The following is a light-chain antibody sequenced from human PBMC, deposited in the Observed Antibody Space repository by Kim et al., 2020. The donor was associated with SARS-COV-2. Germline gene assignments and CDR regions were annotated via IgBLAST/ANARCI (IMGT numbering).Light chain of an antibody. CDR1: QYISRW. V-gene: IGKV1-5*03. CDR3: QQYDSHPYT. Sequence: DIQMTQSPSSVSASVGDRVTITCRASQYISRWLAWYQQKPGKAPKLLIYKASTLEGGVPSRFSGRGSGTEFTLTINSLQPDDFATYSCQQYDSHPYTFGQGTKLEI. J-gene: IGKJ2*01. CDR2: KAS.